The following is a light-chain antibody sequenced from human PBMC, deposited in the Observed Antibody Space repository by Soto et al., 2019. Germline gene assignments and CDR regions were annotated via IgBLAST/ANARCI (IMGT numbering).Light chain of an antibody. V-gene: IGLV1-40*01. CDR2: GNS. J-gene: IGLJ1*01. Sequence: QSALTQPPSVSRAPGQRVTISCTGSSSSIGAGYDVHWYQQLPGTAPKLLIYGNSNRPSGVPDRFSGSKSGTSASLAITGLPAADEAAYYCQSCASSLSGYVFGTGTKVTVL. CDR3: QSCASSLSGYV. CDR1: SSSIGAGYD.